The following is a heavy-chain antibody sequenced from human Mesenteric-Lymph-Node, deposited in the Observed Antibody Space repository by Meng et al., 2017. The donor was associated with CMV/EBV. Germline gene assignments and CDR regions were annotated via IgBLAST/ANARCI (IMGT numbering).Heavy chain of an antibody. J-gene: IGHJ4*02. Sequence: GESLKISCAASGFTFSSYGMHWVRQAPGKGLEWVAFIRYDGSNKYYADSVKGRFTISRDNSKNTLYLQMNSLRVDDTAVYYCARGRFDYWGQGTLVTVSS. CDR1: GFTFSSYG. CDR2: IRYDGSNK. D-gene: IGHD5-24*01. CDR3: ARGRFDY. V-gene: IGHV3-30*02.